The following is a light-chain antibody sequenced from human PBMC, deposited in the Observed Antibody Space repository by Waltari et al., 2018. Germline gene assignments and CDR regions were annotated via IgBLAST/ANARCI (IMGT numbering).Light chain of an antibody. V-gene: IGLV5-45*03. CDR1: SGINVGSYR. CDR2: YKSDSDK. CDR3: MIWHNNAVV. J-gene: IGLJ2*01. Sequence: QAVLTQPSSLSASPGASASLTCTLRSGINVGSYRIYWYQQKPGSPPQYLLRYKSDSDKHPALRVPRRFSGSKDASANAGILLISGLQSEDEADYYCMIWHNNAVVFGGGTTLTVL.